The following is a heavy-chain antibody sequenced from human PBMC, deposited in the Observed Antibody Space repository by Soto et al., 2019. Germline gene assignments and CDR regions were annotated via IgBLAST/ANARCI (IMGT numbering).Heavy chain of an antibody. CDR3: AKSSPELYYYDSSGHPRLVY. D-gene: IGHD3-22*01. CDR2: ISGSGGST. CDR1: GFTFSSYA. V-gene: IGHV3-23*01. Sequence: GGSLRLSCAASGFTFSSYAMSWVRQAPGKGLEWVSAISGSGGSTYYADSVKGRFTISRDNSKNTLYLQMNSLRAEDTAVYYCAKSSPELYYYDSSGHPRLVYWGQGTLVTVSS. J-gene: IGHJ4*02.